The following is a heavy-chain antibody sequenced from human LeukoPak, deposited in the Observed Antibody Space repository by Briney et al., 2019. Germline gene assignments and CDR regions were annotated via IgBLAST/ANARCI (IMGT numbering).Heavy chain of an antibody. CDR3: AKAPRYRSGGSCYYFDY. CDR1: GFTFSSYA. V-gene: IGHV3-23*01. D-gene: IGHD2-15*01. J-gene: IGHJ4*02. CDR2: ISGSGGST. Sequence: GGSLRLSCAASGFTFSSYAMSWVRQAPGKGLEWVSAISGSGGSTYYADSVKGRFTISRDNSKNTLYLQMNSLRAEDTAIYYCAKAPRYRSGGSCYYFDYRGQGTLVTVSS.